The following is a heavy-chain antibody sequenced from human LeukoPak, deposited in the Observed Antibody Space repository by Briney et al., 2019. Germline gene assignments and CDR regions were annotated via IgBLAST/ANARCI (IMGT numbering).Heavy chain of an antibody. V-gene: IGHV3-15*07. J-gene: IGHJ5*02. Sequence: GGSPRLSCATSGFTFSNAWMNWVRQAPGKGLEWVGRIRSNSDGGTIDYAAPVKGRFTLSRDDSKTTLYLQMNSLQTEDTAVYYCATDFYDSTWGQGTLVTASS. CDR3: ATDFYDST. D-gene: IGHD3-22*01. CDR1: GFTFSNAW. CDR2: IRSNSDGGTI.